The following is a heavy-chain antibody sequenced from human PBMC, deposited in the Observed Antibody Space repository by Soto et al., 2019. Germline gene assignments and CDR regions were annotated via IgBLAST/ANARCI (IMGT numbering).Heavy chain of an antibody. CDR1: GFTFSSYG. CDR2: ISYDGSNK. D-gene: IGHD3-9*01. Sequence: GGSLRLSCAASGFTFSSYGMHWVRQAPGKGLEWVAVISYDGSNKYYADSVKGRFTIPRDNSKNTLYLQMNSLRAEDTAVYYCAKESVRYFDWLSRGGAFDIWGQGTMVTVSS. V-gene: IGHV3-30*18. CDR3: AKESVRYFDWLSRGGAFDI. J-gene: IGHJ3*02.